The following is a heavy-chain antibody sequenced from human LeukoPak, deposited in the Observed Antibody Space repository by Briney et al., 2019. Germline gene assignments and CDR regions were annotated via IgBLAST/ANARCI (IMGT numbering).Heavy chain of an antibody. CDR2: IYYSGST. J-gene: IGHJ3*02. CDR3: ARVPRYSSSRGKAFDI. V-gene: IGHV4-59*01. Sequence: PSETLSLTCTVSGGSISSYYWSWIRQPPGKGLEWIGYIYYSGSTNYNPSLKSRVTISVDTSKNQFSLKLSSVTAADAAVYYCARVPRYSSSRGKAFDIWGQGTMVTVSS. CDR1: GGSISSYY. D-gene: IGHD6-6*01.